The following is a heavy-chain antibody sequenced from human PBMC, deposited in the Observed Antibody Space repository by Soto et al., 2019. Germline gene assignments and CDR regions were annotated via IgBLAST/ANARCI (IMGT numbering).Heavy chain of an antibody. V-gene: IGHV4-39*01. CDR1: GGSISSSSYY. J-gene: IGHJ4*02. CDR3: ARHTPMAAAGGHPIDY. CDR2: IYYSGST. Sequence: PSETLSLTCTVSGGSISSSSYYWGWIRQPPGKGLEWIGSIYYSGSTYYNPSLKSRVTISVDTSKNQFSLKLSSVTAADTAVYYCARHTPMAAAGGHPIDYWGQGTLVTVSS. D-gene: IGHD6-13*01.